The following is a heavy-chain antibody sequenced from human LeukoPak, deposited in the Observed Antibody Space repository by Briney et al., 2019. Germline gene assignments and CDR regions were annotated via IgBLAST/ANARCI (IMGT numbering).Heavy chain of an antibody. CDR3: ARHPQY. CDR2: IYYSGST. Sequence: PSETLSLTCTVSGGSISSSVYYWGWIRQPPGKGLEWIGSIYYSGSTYYNPSLKSRVAISVDTSKNQFALKLTSVAAADTAVYYCARHPQYWGQGTLVTVSS. J-gene: IGHJ4*02. V-gene: IGHV4-39*01. CDR1: GGSISSSVYY.